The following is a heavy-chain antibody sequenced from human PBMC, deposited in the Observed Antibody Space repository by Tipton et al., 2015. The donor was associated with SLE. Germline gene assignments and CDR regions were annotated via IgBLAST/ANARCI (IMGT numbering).Heavy chain of an antibody. J-gene: IGHJ4*02. CDR3: ARSMLTTKRVFDY. D-gene: IGHD3-16*01. CDR2: IYYTGSS. V-gene: IGHV4-59*01. Sequence: LRLSCTVSGGSMNDYYWSWIRQPPGKGLEWIGYIYYTGSSNHNPSLKGRVTMSVDTSKNQFSLSVNSVTAAHTAVYYCARSMLTTKRVFDYWGQGTLVTVSS. CDR1: GGSMNDYY.